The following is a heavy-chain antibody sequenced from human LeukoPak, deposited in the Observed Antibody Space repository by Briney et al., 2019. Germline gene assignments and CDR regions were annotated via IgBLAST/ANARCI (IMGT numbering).Heavy chain of an antibody. Sequence: GASVKVSCKASGYTFTGYYMHWVRQAPGQGLEWMGWINPNSGGTNYAQKFQGRVTMTRDTSISTAYMELSRLRSDDTAVYYCARVPVELVAGTPFDYWGQGTLVTVSS. D-gene: IGHD6-19*01. CDR2: INPNSGGT. CDR3: ARVPVELVAGTPFDY. J-gene: IGHJ4*02. CDR1: GYTFTGYY. V-gene: IGHV1-2*02.